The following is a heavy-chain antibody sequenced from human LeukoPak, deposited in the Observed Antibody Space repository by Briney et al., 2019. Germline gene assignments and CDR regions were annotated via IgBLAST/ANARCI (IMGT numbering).Heavy chain of an antibody. D-gene: IGHD3-16*02. Sequence: ASVKVSCKASGYTFTSYYMHWMRQAPGQGPEWMGIINPRGGSTDYSQKFQDRVTMTRDMSTTTDYMELSSLRSEDTAVYYCARDNSVGDIAWWFDPWGQGTLVTVSS. V-gene: IGHV1-46*01. CDR3: ARDNSVGDIAWWFDP. J-gene: IGHJ5*02. CDR1: GYTFTSYY. CDR2: INPRGGST.